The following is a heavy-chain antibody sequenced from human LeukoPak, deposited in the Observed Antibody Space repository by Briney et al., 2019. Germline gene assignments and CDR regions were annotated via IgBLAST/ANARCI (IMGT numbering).Heavy chain of an antibody. Sequence: ASVKVSCKASGYTFTRYDINLGRQGPGQGLEWVGWMNPNSGNTGYAQKFQGRVTMTRNTPISTAYMELSSLRSEDTAVYYCARDSGSSSSDSEVDIWGQGTMVTVSS. V-gene: IGHV1-8*01. CDR2: MNPNSGNT. J-gene: IGHJ3*02. CDR3: ARDSGSSSSDSEVDI. D-gene: IGHD1-26*01. CDR1: GYTFTRYD.